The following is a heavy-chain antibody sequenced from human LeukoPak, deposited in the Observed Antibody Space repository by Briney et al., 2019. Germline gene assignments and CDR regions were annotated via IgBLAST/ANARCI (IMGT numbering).Heavy chain of an antibody. D-gene: IGHD6-13*01. Sequence: GRSLRPSCAASGFTFSSYGMHWVRQAPGKGLEWVAVISYDGSNKYYADSVKGRFTISRDNSKNTLYLQMNSLRAEDTAVYYCAKEGYSIHFDYWGQGTLVTVSS. CDR3: AKEGYSIHFDY. CDR1: GFTFSSYG. V-gene: IGHV3-30*18. J-gene: IGHJ4*02. CDR2: ISYDGSNK.